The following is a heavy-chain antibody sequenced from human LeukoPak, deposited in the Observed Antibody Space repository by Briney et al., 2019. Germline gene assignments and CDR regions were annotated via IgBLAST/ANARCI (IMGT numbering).Heavy chain of an antibody. CDR2: IHYSGST. CDR3: ARGKEVITMLRGLKPGYYFDY. J-gene: IGHJ4*02. V-gene: IGHV4-59*01. D-gene: IGHD3-10*01. Sequence: SETLSLTCPVSGGSITNYYWSWIRQPPGKGLEWIGYIHYSGSTKYKSSLKSRVTISVDTSKNQFSLKLNSVTAADTAVYYCARGKEVITMLRGLKPGYYFDYWGQGTLVTVSS. CDR1: GGSITNYY.